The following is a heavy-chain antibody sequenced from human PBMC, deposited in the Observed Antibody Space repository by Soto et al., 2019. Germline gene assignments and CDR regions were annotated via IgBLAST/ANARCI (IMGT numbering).Heavy chain of an antibody. D-gene: IGHD2-15*01. V-gene: IGHV1-46*02. Sequence: QVHLVQSGAEVKKPGASVKVSCKASGYTFENYYIHWVRQAPGQGLEWLGILDPTGGRTTYAQKFQDRVTMTRDTSTSTVYTELTSLRSNDTALYYCARELQFPHQETGMDVWGQGTTVTVSS. CDR2: LDPTGGRT. CDR1: GYTFENYY. J-gene: IGHJ6*02. CDR3: ARELQFPHQETGMDV.